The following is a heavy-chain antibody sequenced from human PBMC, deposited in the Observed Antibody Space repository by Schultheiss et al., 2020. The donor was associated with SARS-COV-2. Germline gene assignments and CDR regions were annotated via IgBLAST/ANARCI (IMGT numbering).Heavy chain of an antibody. CDR1: GVSISDYC. CDR3: ARNGVPQSALIAAAGTDYFDL. D-gene: IGHD6-13*01. J-gene: IGHJ2*01. V-gene: IGHV4-4*08. CDR2: IFTSGST. Sequence: SETLSLTCTVSGVSISDYCWSWIRQTPGKGLEWIGRIFTSGSTNYNPSLKSRVTISVDTSKNQFSLKLSSVTAADTAVYYCARNGVPQSALIAAAGTDYFDLWGRGTLVTVSS.